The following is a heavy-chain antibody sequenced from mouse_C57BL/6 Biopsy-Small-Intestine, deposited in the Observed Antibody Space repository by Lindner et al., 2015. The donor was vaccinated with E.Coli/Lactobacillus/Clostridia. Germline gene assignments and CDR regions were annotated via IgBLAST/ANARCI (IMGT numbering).Heavy chain of an antibody. Sequence: VQLQESGGGLVQPGESLKLPCESNEYEFPSHDMSWVRKTPEKRLELVAAINSDGGSTYYPDTMERRFIISRDNTKKTLYLQMSSLRSEDTALYYCARHGDYYGSSPFAYWGQGTLVTVSA. CDR3: ARHGDYYGSSPFAY. CDR1: EYEFPSHD. D-gene: IGHD1-1*01. CDR2: INSDGGST. J-gene: IGHJ3*01. V-gene: IGHV5-2*01.